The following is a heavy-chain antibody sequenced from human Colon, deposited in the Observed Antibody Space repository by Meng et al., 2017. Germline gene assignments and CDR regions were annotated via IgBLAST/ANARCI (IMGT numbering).Heavy chain of an antibody. CDR1: GASISGDNW. J-gene: IGHJ5*02. CDR2: IFHSGTS. CDR3: ARRNSNNWFDP. V-gene: IGHV4-4*02. Sequence: QGQLRESGPGLVKPSGTLSLTCAVSGASISGDNWWSWVRQTPGKGLEWLGEIFHSGTSNYNPSLKSRVTISVDKSKNQFSLRLSSVTAADTAVYYCARRNSNNWFDPWSQGILVTVSS. D-gene: IGHD2/OR15-2a*01.